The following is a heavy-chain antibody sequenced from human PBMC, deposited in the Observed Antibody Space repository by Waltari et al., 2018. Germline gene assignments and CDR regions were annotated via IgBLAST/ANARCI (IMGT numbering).Heavy chain of an antibody. Sequence: QVLLQESGPGLVTPSETLSLTCTVSGLYISNGYFWAWIRQPPGKGLQWIGSIYHSGAAFYNPSLESRVTISVDTSKNQFSLEVNSLTAADTAVYYCARERVDTGSNLWSPRNPRFDPWGQGTLVTVSS. J-gene: IGHJ5*02. CDR1: GLYISNGYF. CDR2: IYHSGAA. V-gene: IGHV4-38-2*02. D-gene: IGHD1-26*01. CDR3: ARERVDTGSNLWSPRNPRFDP.